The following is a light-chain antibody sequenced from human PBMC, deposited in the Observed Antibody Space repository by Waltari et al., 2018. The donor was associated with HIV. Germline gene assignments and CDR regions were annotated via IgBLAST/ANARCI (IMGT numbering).Light chain of an antibody. CDR2: RDN. V-gene: IGLV1-47*01. CDR1: SANIGNT. Sequence: SVLTQPPSASGTPGQRVTISCSGSSANIGNTVYWYQQLPGTAPKVLIYRDNQRPSGVPDRFSGSRSGTSASLDVSGLRSEDEATYFCAAWDDILSGWVFGGGTKLTVL. J-gene: IGLJ3*02. CDR3: AAWDDILSGWV.